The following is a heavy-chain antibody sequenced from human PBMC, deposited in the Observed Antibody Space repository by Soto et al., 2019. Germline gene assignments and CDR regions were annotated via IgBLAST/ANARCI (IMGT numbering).Heavy chain of an antibody. CDR2: INPHGGDT. CDR3: ARAPHSWGLLFLLGF. V-gene: IGHV1-46*01. J-gene: IGHJ4*02. CDR1: AYTFTYYH. D-gene: IGHD2-21*01. Sequence: DSVKVSRKASAYTFTYYHVPSVRHSPGQGLEWMGIINPHGGDTTYAQKFQGRFSMTRETSPSTVYMEVSSLRCEETALYYFARAPHSWGLLFLLGFWGQGTLVPPSS.